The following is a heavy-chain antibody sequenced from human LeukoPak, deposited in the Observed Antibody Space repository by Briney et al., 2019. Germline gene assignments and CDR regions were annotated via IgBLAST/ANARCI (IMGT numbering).Heavy chain of an antibody. V-gene: IGHV4-4*02. CDR3: ARLQYYYGMDV. J-gene: IGHJ6*02. CDR1: GGSIVSSNW. D-gene: IGHD2/OR15-2a*01. CDR2: IYHSGST. Sequence: SETLSLTCAVSGGSIVSSNWWSWVRQPPGKGLEWIGEIYHSGSTNYNPSLQSRVTISLDTSKTQFSLKLTSVTAADTAVYYCARLQYYYGMDVWGQGTTVTVSS.